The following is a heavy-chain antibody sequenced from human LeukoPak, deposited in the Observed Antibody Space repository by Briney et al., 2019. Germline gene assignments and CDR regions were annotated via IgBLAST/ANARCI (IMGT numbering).Heavy chain of an antibody. CDR3: AIVPAARGNWFDP. CDR1: GGPVSSGSYY. Sequence: PSETLSLTCTVSGGPVSSGSYYWSWLRQPPGKGLEWIGYIYYSGSTNYNPSPKSRVTISVDTSKNQFSLKLSSVTAADTAVYYCAIVPAARGNWFDPWGQGTLVTVSS. J-gene: IGHJ5*02. D-gene: IGHD2-2*01. CDR2: IYYSGST. V-gene: IGHV4-61*01.